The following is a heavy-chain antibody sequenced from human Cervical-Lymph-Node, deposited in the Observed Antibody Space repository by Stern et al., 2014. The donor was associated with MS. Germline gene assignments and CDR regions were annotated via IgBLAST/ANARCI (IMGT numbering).Heavy chain of an antibody. CDR3: AKDKEQTYYYDSSGYYPFDY. Sequence: EVQLVESGGGLVQPGGSLRLSCAASGFTFSSYAMSWVRQAPGKGLEWVSAISGRGGSTLQPDSVKGRFTISRDNSKNTLYLQMNSLRAEDTAVYYCAKDKEQTYYYDSSGYYPFDYWGQGTLVTVSS. V-gene: IGHV3-23*04. CDR2: ISGRGGST. J-gene: IGHJ4*02. D-gene: IGHD3-22*01. CDR1: GFTFSSYA.